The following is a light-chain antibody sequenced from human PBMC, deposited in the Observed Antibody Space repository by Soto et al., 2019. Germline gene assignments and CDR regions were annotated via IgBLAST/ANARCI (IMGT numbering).Light chain of an antibody. CDR1: QDIRNE. V-gene: IGKV1-6*01. CDR2: AAS. CDR3: LQDYNYPRT. Sequence: AVQMTPSPSAVFSSVGDRVTISCGASQDIRNELGWYQQRPGKAPKLLIYAASTLQSGVPSRFSASGSGTDFTLTISSLQPEDFATYYCLQDYNYPRTFGPGTKVDIK. J-gene: IGKJ1*01.